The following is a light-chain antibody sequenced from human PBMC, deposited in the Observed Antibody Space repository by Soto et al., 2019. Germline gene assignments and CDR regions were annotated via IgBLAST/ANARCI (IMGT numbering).Light chain of an antibody. V-gene: IGKV1-39*01. CDR2: AAS. CDR1: QTISNY. J-gene: IGKJ1*01. CDR3: QQSYSTTWT. Sequence: DIQMTQSPSSLSASVGDRVTIACRASQTISNYLNWYQKKPGKAPKLLIYAASTLQRGVPSRFSGSGSGTDFTLTIGSLQPEDFATYYCQQSYSTTWTFGQGTKVDIK.